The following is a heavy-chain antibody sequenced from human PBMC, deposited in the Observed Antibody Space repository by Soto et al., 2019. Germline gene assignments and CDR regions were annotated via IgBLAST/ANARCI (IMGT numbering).Heavy chain of an antibody. J-gene: IGHJ6*02. Sequence: QVQLVQSGAEVKKPGASVKVSCKASGYTFTSYDINWVRQATGQGLEWMGWMNPNSGNTGYAQKFQGRVTMTRNTSISTSYVELGSLSSADTVVYYCARQVRHWGATHYYYYYYGMDVWGRGTTVTVSS. CDR3: ARQVRHWGATHYYYYYYGMDV. CDR1: GYTFTSYD. D-gene: IGHD1-26*01. V-gene: IGHV1-8*01. CDR2: MNPNSGNT.